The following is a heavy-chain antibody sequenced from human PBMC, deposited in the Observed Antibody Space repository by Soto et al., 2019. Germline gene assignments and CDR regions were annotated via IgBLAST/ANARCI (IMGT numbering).Heavy chain of an antibody. Sequence: PWETLSLTCTVSSGSISSVDPYWSWIRQPPGKGLEWIGYINYSGSTYYNPSLKSRATISRDTSKNQFSLKLTSVTAADTAVYYCARALGILTGYYRPWGQGTLVTVSS. J-gene: IGHJ5*02. CDR2: INYSGST. V-gene: IGHV4-30-4*01. CDR1: SGSISSVDPY. D-gene: IGHD3-9*01. CDR3: ARALGILTGYYRP.